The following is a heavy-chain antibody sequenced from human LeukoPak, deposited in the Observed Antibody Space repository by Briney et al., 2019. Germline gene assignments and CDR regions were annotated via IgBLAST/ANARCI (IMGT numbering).Heavy chain of an antibody. CDR2: IDPSDSYT. CDR3: ARHLAPLFCSGGSCYSDWFDP. Sequence: GESLRISCKGSGYSFTSYWISWVRQMPGKGLEWMGRIDPSDSYTNYSPSFQGHVTISADKSISTAYLQWSSLKASATAMYYCARHLAPLFCSGGSCYSDWFDPWGQGTLVTVSS. CDR1: GYSFTSYW. V-gene: IGHV5-10-1*01. D-gene: IGHD2-15*01. J-gene: IGHJ5*02.